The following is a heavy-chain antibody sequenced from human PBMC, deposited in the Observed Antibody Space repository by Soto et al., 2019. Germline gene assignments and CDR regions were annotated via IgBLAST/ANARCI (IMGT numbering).Heavy chain of an antibody. CDR2: IYWDDDR. J-gene: IGHJ4*02. V-gene: IGHV2-5*02. CDR1: GFSLSTSGMG. Sequence: QVTLKEAGPTLLKPTQTLTLTCTFSGFSLSTSGMGVGWIRQPPGKALEWLALIYWDDDRRHSPSLKSRLTTTKDNSKNQVVLTMPNMDPVDTATYYCARRYYDTLNGLPYYFDYWGQGTLVTVSS. D-gene: IGHD3-9*01. CDR3: ARRYYDTLNGLPYYFDY.